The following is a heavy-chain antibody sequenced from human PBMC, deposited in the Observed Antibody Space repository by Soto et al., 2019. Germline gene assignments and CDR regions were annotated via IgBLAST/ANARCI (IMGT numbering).Heavy chain of an antibody. J-gene: IGHJ6*02. V-gene: IGHV3-9*01. CDR1: GFTFDDYA. CDR3: AKAYYNAMDV. CDR2: ISWNSGSI. Sequence: PGGSLRLSCVASGFTFDDYAMHWVRQAPGKGLEWVSGISWNSGSIGYADSVKGRFTISRDNAKNSLYLQMNSLRAEDTALYYCAKAYYNAMDVWGQGTTVTGSS.